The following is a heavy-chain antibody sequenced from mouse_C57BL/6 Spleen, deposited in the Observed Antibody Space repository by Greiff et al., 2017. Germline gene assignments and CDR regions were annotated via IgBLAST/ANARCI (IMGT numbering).Heavy chain of an antibody. CDR3: ARGRGDYAMGY. CDR2: ISDGGSYT. CDR1: GFTFSSYA. J-gene: IGHJ4*01. Sequence: EVNVVESGGGLVKPGGSLKLSCAASGFTFSSYAMSWVRQTPEKRLEWVATISDGGSYTYYPDNVKGRFTISRDNAKNNLYLQMSHLKSEDTAMYYCARGRGDYAMGYWGQGTSVTVSS. V-gene: IGHV5-4*03.